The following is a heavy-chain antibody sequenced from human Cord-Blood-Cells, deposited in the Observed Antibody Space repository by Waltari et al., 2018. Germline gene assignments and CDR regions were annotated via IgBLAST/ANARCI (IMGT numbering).Heavy chain of an antibody. Sequence: EVQLVESGGGLVQPGGSLRLSCAASGFTFSSYEMNWVRQAPGKGLEWVSYISSSGSTIYYADSVKGRFTISRDNAKNSLYLQMNSLRAEDTAVYYCAIPRAYDFWSGYDAFDIWGQGTMVTVSS. CDR2: ISSSGSTI. CDR1: GFTFSSYE. J-gene: IGHJ3*02. V-gene: IGHV3-48*03. D-gene: IGHD3-3*01. CDR3: AIPRAYDFWSGYDAFDI.